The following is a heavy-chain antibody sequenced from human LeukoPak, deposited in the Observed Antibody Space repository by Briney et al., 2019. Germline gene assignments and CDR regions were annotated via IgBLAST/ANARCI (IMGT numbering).Heavy chain of an antibody. V-gene: IGHV1-18*01. CDR1: GYTFTSYG. CDR3: ARSRQYSGSYDYFDY. D-gene: IGHD1-26*01. Sequence: ASVKVSCKASGYTFTSYGISWVRQAPGQGLEWMGWISAYNGNTNYAQKLQGRVTMTTDTSTNTAYMELRSLRSDDTAVYYCARSRQYSGSYDYFDYWGQGTLVTVSS. J-gene: IGHJ4*02. CDR2: ISAYNGNT.